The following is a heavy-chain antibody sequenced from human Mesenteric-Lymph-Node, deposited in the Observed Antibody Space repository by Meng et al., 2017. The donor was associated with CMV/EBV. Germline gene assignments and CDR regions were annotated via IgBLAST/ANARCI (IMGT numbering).Heavy chain of an antibody. V-gene: IGHV3-30*02. J-gene: IGHJ3*01. CDR1: GFTFDSYG. CDR2: IRYDGSNK. D-gene: IGHD3-10*01. Sequence: GESLKISCAASGFTFDSYGMHWVRQAPGKGLEWVAFIRYDGSNKYYADSVKGRFTISRDNAKDSLYLQANNLRAEDTALYYCVRDRGVAGVFDVWGHGTMVTVSS. CDR3: VRDRGVAGVFDV.